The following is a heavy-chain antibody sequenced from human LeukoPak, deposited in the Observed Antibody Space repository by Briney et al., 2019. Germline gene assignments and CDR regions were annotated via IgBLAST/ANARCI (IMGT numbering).Heavy chain of an antibody. V-gene: IGHV3-33*01. CDR2: IWYDGSNK. J-gene: IGHJ4*02. D-gene: IGHD3-16*01. Sequence: GRSPRLSCAASGFSFSNYGMHWVRQAPGKGLEWVAVIWYDGSNKYYADSVKGRSTISRDNSKNTLYVQMSSLRAEDRAVYYCARSNNGGWGYCDYWGQGSLVTVSS. CDR3: ARSNNGGWGYCDY. CDR1: GFSFSNYG.